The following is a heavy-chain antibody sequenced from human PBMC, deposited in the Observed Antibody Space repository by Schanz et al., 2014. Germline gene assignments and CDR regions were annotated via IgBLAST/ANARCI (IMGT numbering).Heavy chain of an antibody. J-gene: IGHJ6*02. CDR3: ARDSGPYYDKSMDV. D-gene: IGHD3-9*01. CDR1: GFIFSNYG. V-gene: IGHV3-30*19. CDR2: ISNDGSIK. Sequence: QVQLVESGGGVVQPGGSLRLSRAASGFIFSNYGMHWVRQAPGKGLEWVALISNDGSIKYYADSVEGRFTISRDNSRNTLYLQMNSLRAEDTALYYCARDSGPYYDKSMDVWGQGTTVAVSS.